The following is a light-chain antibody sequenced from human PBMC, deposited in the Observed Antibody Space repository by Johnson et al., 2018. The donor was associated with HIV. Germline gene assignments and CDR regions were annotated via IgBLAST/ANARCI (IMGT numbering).Light chain of an antibody. CDR3: GTWDSSLSAGRV. Sequence: SVLTQPPSVSAAPGQKVTISCSGSRSNIGNNYVSWYQQLPGTAPKLLIYEDNKRPSGIPDRFPGSKSGTSATLGIPGLQPGDEGDDYCGTWDSSLSAGRVFGTGTKVTVL. J-gene: IGLJ1*01. V-gene: IGLV1-51*02. CDR2: EDN. CDR1: RSNIGNNY.